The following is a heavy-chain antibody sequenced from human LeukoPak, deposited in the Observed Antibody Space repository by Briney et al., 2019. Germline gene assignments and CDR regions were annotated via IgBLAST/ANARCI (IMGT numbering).Heavy chain of an antibody. J-gene: IGHJ4*02. V-gene: IGHV4-59*01. D-gene: IGHD3-22*01. CDR2: IYYSGST. CDR1: GGSISSYY. CDR3: ARATYYYDGSGYYYDY. Sequence: SETLSLTCTVSGGSISSYYWSWIRQPPGKGLEWIGHIYYSGSTNYNPSLKSRVTISVDTSKNQFSLKLRSVTAADTAVYYCARATYYYDGSGYYYDYWGQGTLVTVSS.